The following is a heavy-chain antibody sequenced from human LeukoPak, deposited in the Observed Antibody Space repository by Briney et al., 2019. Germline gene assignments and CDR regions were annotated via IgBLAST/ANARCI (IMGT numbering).Heavy chain of an antibody. Sequence: SETLSLTCAVSGGSFSGYSWSWLRQPPGKGLDWIGEINHNGRINYNPSLERRVTISVDTSKPQFALKLSAGTAADTAVYYCAVGTSRILHSEIWGQGTMVTVSS. CDR2: INHNGRI. D-gene: IGHD2-15*01. CDR1: GGSFSGYS. J-gene: IGHJ3*02. V-gene: IGHV4-34*01. CDR3: AVGTSRILHSEI.